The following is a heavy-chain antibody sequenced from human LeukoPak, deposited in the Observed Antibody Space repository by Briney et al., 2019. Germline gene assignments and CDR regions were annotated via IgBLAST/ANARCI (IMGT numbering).Heavy chain of an antibody. CDR2: INSDGSST. J-gene: IGHJ5*02. D-gene: IGHD4-23*01. CDR1: GFTLSSYW. V-gene: IGHV3-74*01. Sequence: GGSLRLSCAASGFTLSSYWMHWVRQAPGKGLVWVSRINSDGSSTSYADSVKGRFTISRDNSKNTLYLQMNSLRAEDTAVYYCARDNSVEDTAWWFDPWGQGTLVTVSS. CDR3: ARDNSVEDTAWWFDP.